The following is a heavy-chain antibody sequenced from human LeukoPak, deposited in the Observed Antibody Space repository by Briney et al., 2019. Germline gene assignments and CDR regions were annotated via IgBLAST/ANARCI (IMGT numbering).Heavy chain of an antibody. D-gene: IGHD6-25*01. CDR3: ARSSGTGTFSY. CDR2: VYYGRSP. Sequence: SETLSLTCTASGDSISRSTYYWAWIRQPPGKGLEWIGSVYYGRSPYFNPSLESRATISVDTSKNHFSLKMSSVTAADTAVYYCARSSGTGTFSYWGQGTLVTVSS. J-gene: IGHJ4*02. CDR1: GDSISRSTYY. V-gene: IGHV4-39*02.